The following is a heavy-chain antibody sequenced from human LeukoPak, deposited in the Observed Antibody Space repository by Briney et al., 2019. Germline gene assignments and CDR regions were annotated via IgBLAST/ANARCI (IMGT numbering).Heavy chain of an antibody. CDR1: GFTFRTYA. V-gene: IGHV3-23*01. D-gene: IGHD5-18*01. J-gene: IGHJ4*02. Sequence: GGSLRLSCEASGFTFRTYAMSWVRQAPGKGLEWVSAISGSGGSTYYADSVKGRFTISRDNSKNTLYLQMDSLRVEDTAVYYCAKDGGYSYGFEFDYWGQGTLVTISS. CDR2: ISGSGGST. CDR3: AKDGGYSYGFEFDY.